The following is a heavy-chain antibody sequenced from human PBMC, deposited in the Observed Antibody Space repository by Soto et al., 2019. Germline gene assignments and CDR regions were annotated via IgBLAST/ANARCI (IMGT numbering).Heavy chain of an antibody. V-gene: IGHV3-74*01. J-gene: IGHJ4*02. CDR2: INSDGSST. Sequence: GSLRLSCTASGFSFSSYWMHWVRQAPGKGLVWVSHINSDGSSTTYADSVKGRFTISRDNAKNTLYLQMSSLRAEDTAVYYCARLYSYGKPFDYWGQGTLVTVSS. D-gene: IGHD3-16*01. CDR1: GFSFSSYW. CDR3: ARLYSYGKPFDY.